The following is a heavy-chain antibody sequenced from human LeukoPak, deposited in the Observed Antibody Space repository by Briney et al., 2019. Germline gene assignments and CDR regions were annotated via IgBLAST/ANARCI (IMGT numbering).Heavy chain of an antibody. Sequence: PGGSLRLSCAASGFTFSSYSMNWVRHAPGKGLECVSSISSSSSYIYYADSVKGRFTISRDNAKNSLYLQMNSLRAEDTAVYYCARDLGSVVVVVAATQAFDYWGQGNLVTVSS. D-gene: IGHD2-15*01. CDR3: ARDLGSVVVVVAATQAFDY. CDR1: GFTFSSYS. CDR2: ISSSSSYI. V-gene: IGHV3-21*01. J-gene: IGHJ4*02.